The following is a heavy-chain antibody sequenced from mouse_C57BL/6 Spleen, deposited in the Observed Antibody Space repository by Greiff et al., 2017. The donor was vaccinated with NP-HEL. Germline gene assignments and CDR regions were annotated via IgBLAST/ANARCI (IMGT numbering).Heavy chain of an antibody. CDR3: ARVYYDYDGSFAY. J-gene: IGHJ3*01. CDR1: GYTFTSYW. CDR2: IYPSDSET. D-gene: IGHD2-4*01. Sequence: QVQLQQPGAELVRPGSSVKLSCKASGYTFTSYWMDWVKQRPGQGLEWIGNIYPSDSETHYNQKFKGKATLTVDTSSSTAYMQLSSLTSEDSAVYYCARVYYDYDGSFAYWGQGTLVTVSA. V-gene: IGHV1-61*01.